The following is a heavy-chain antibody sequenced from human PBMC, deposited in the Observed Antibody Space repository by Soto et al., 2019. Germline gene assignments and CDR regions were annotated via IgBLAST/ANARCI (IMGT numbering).Heavy chain of an antibody. CDR3: ATSGYNVPRSEY. J-gene: IGHJ4*02. CDR2: IYTSGST. Sequence: PSETLSLTCTVSGGSISSYYWSWIRQPAGKGLEWIGRIYTSGSTNYNPSLKSRVTMSVDTSKNPFSLKLSSVTAADTAVYYCATSGYNVPRSEYWGQGTLVTVSS. D-gene: IGHD2-2*02. V-gene: IGHV4-4*07. CDR1: GGSISSYY.